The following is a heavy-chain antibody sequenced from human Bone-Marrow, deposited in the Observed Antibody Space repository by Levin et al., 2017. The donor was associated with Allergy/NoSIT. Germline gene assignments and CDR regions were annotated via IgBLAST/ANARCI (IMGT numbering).Heavy chain of an antibody. V-gene: IGHV3-15*01. CDR3: TTEPLAVAGKNY. CDR1: GFTFSNAW. D-gene: IGHD6-19*01. Sequence: GESLKISCAASGFTFSNAWMSWVRQAPGKGLEWVGRIKSKTDGGTTDYAAPVKGRFTISRDDSKNTLYLQMNSLKTEDTAVYYCTTEPLAVAGKNYWGQGTLVTVSS. J-gene: IGHJ4*02. CDR2: IKSKTDGGTT.